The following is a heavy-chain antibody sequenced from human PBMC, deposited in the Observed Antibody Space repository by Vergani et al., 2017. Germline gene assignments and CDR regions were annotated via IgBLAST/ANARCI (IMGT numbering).Heavy chain of an antibody. J-gene: IGHJ6*03. CDR1: GGSISSYY. CDR2: IYYSGST. Sequence: QVQLQESGPGLVKPSETLSLTCTVSGGSISSYYWSWIRQPPGKGLEWIGYIYYSGSTNYNPSLKSRVTISVDTSKNQFSLKLSSVTAADTAVYYCARTIQQWSVGGYYHSSYYYYYMDVWGKGTTVTVSS. V-gene: IGHV4-59*01. D-gene: IGHD6-19*01. CDR3: ARTIQQWSVGGYYHSSYYYYYMDV.